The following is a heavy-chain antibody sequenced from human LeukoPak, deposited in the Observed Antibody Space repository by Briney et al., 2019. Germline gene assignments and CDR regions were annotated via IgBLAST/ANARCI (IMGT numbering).Heavy chain of an antibody. D-gene: IGHD3-3*01. CDR1: GYTFTGYS. J-gene: IGHJ4*02. V-gene: IGHV1-2*02. CDR2: INPNTGGT. CDR3: ARGFWSGYYRFDY. Sequence: ASVKVSCKASGYTFTGYSIHWVRQAPGQGLEWLGWINPNTGGTNYAQKFQGRVTMTRDTSISTAYMELSRLRSDDTAVYYCARGFWSGYYRFDYWGQGTLVTVSS.